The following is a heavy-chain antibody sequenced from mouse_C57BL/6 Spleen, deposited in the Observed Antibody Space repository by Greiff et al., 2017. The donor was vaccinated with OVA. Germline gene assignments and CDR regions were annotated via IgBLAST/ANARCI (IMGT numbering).Heavy chain of an antibody. CDR1: GFTFSDYG. Sequence: VQLKESGGGLVKPGGSLKLSCAASGFTFSDYGMHWVRQAPEKGLEWVAYISSGSSTIYYADTVKGRFTISRDNAKNTLFLQMTSLRSEDTAMYYCARSIYYGYLYFDVWGTGTTVTVSS. V-gene: IGHV5-17*01. J-gene: IGHJ1*03. CDR3: ARSIYYGYLYFDV. D-gene: IGHD2-2*01. CDR2: ISSGSSTI.